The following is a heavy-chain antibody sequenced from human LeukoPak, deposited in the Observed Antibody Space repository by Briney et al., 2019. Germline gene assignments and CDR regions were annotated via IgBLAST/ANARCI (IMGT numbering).Heavy chain of an antibody. Sequence: SETLSLTCTVSGGSISSGDYYWSWIRQPPGKGLEWIGYIFHSGSTYYNPSLKSRLTISLDRSKTQFSLKLSSVTAADTAVYYCARGFPADWYFDLWGRGTLVTVSS. CDR3: ARGFPADWYFDL. V-gene: IGHV4-30-2*01. J-gene: IGHJ2*01. CDR1: GGSISSGDYY. CDR2: IFHSGST.